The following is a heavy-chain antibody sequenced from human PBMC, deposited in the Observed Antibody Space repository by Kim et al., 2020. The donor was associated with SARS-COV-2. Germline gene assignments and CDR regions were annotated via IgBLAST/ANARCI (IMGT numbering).Heavy chain of an antibody. V-gene: IGHV1-69*06. CDR2: IIPIFGTA. J-gene: IGHJ4*02. Sequence: SVKVSCKASGGTFSSYAISWVRQAPGQGLEWMGGIIPIFGTANYAQKFQGRVTITADKSTSTAYMELSSLRSEDTAVYYCAREGGDYYDSSGYYFDYWGQGTLVTVSS. CDR1: GGTFSSYA. CDR3: AREGGDYYDSSGYYFDY. D-gene: IGHD3-22*01.